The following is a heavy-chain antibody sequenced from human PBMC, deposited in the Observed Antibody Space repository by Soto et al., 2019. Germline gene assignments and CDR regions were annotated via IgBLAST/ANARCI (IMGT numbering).Heavy chain of an antibody. V-gene: IGHV3-30-3*01. CDR3: ASDSAGTGYFDY. CDR2: ISYDGSNK. Sequence: GGSLRLSCAASGFTFSSYAMHWVRQAPGKGLEWVAVISYDGSNKYYADSVKGRFTISRDNSKNTLYLQMNSLKAEDTAVYYCASDSAGTGYFDYWGQGTLVTVSS. J-gene: IGHJ4*02. CDR1: GFTFSSYA. D-gene: IGHD6-13*01.